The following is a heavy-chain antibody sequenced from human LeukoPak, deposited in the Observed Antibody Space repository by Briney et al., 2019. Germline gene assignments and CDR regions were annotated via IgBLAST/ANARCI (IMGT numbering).Heavy chain of an antibody. V-gene: IGHV3-23*01. D-gene: IGHD5-12*01. CDR1: GFTFSSYW. CDR2: ISGPGVTT. J-gene: IGHJ4*02. Sequence: PGGSLRLSCAASGFTFSSYWMHWVRQGLGKGLEWVSSISGPGVTTYYADSVKGRFTISRDNPKNTLYLQMNSLRAEDTAVYYCANDWLVFDYWGQGTLVTVSS. CDR3: ANDWLVFDY.